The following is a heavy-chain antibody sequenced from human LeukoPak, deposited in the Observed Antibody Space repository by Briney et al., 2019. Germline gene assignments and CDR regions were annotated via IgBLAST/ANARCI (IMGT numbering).Heavy chain of an antibody. CDR2: IYYSGST. Sequence: SETLSLTCTVSGGSISSYYWGWIRQPPGKGLEWIGSIYYSGSTYYNPSLKSRVTISVDTSKNQFSLKLSSVTAAETAVYYCARLYDILTGYRFDPWGQGTLVTVSS. CDR1: GGSISSYY. V-gene: IGHV4-39*01. D-gene: IGHD3-9*01. CDR3: ARLYDILTGYRFDP. J-gene: IGHJ5*02.